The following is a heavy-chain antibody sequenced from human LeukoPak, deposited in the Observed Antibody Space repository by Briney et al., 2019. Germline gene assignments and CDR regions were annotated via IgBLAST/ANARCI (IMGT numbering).Heavy chain of an antibody. CDR1: GFPFRDYT. CDR2: ISSGSSSI. D-gene: IGHD3-16*01. V-gene: IGHV3-21*01. CDR3: ARGLSGLWGLDY. Sequence: GGSLRLSCAGSGFPFRDYTMHWVRQAPGKELEWVSSISSGSSSISYADSVKGRFTISRDNAKSSLYLQMNSPRAEDTAVYFCARGLSGLWGLDYWGQGTLVTVSS. J-gene: IGHJ4*02.